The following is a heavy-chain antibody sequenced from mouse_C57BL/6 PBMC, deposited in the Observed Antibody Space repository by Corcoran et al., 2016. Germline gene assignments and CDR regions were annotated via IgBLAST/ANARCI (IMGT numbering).Heavy chain of an antibody. Sequence: QIQLVQSGPELKKPGETVKISCKASGYTFTTYGMSWVKQAPGKGLKWMGWINTYSGVPTYADDFKGRFAFSLETSASTAYLQINNLKNEDTATYFCARDQTAQGPDYWGQGTTLTVSS. V-gene: IGHV9-3*01. CDR3: ARDQTAQGPDY. CDR2: INTYSGVP. J-gene: IGHJ2*01. CDR1: GYTFTTYG. D-gene: IGHD3-2*02.